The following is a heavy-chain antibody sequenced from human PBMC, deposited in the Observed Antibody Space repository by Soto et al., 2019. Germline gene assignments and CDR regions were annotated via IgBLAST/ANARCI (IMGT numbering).Heavy chain of an antibody. CDR3: ARDSRDPNYYYYGMDV. V-gene: IGHV4-61*01. J-gene: IGHJ6*02. CDR1: SGSVNSGFHY. Sequence: PSEPLSLTCTVSSGSVNSGFHYWSWIRQPPGKGLEWIGYIYYNVSTNYNPSLKSRVTISVDTSKNQFSLKLSSVTAADTAVYYCARDSRDPNYYYYGMDVWGQGTTVTVSS. CDR2: IYYNVST.